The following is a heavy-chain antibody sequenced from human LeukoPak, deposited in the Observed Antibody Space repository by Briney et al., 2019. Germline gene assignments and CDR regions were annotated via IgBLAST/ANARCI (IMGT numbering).Heavy chain of an antibody. CDR3: ARDRLERRCRGIYFDY. CDR2: IIPILGIA. CDR1: GGTFSSYA. Sequence: SVKVSCKASGGTFSSYAISWVRQAPGQGHEWMGRIIPILGIANYAQKFQGRVTITADKSTSTAYMELSSLRSAATAVYYCARDRLERRCRGIYFDYWAQGCLPTVSS. J-gene: IGHJ4*02. D-gene: IGHD1-1*01. V-gene: IGHV1-69*04.